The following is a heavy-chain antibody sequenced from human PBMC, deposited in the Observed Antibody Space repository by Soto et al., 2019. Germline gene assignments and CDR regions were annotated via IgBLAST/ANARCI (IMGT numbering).Heavy chain of an antibody. Sequence: SETLSLTCTVSGGSISSYYWIWIRQPPGKGLEWIGYIYYSGSTNYNPSLKSRVTISVDTSKNQFSLKLSSVTAADTAVYYCARGKRSNLWYFDYWGQGTLVTVSS. CDR2: IYYSGST. V-gene: IGHV4-59*01. J-gene: IGHJ4*02. CDR1: GGSISSYY. CDR3: ARGKRSNLWYFDY. D-gene: IGHD2-21*01.